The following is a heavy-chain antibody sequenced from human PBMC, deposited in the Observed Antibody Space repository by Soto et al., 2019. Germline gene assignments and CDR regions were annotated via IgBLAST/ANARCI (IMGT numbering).Heavy chain of an antibody. CDR3: ATDQELTIIRGAIGHYGMDV. J-gene: IGHJ6*02. Sequence: QVQLVESGGGVVQPGRSLRLSCAASGFTFSSYAMHLVRQAPGKGLEWVAIISFDGSSKYYAYSVQRRFSISRDNSKNTLYLQMNSLRAEDTALYYCATDQELTIIRGAIGHYGMDVWGQGNTVTVSS. CDR1: GFTFSSYA. V-gene: IGHV3-30-3*01. D-gene: IGHD3-10*01. CDR2: ISFDGSSK.